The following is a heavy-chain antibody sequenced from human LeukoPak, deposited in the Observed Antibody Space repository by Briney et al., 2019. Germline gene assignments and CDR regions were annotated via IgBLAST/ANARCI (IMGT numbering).Heavy chain of an antibody. CDR3: ARWNIVVVPAAGSPLPYNWFAP. J-gene: IGHJ5*02. Sequence: GGSLRLSCAASGFTFSSYWMSWVRQAPGKGLEWVANIKQDGSEKYYVDSVKGRFTISRDNAKNSLYLQMNSLRAEDTAVYYCARWNIVVVPAAGSPLPYNWFAPWGQGTLVTVSS. V-gene: IGHV3-7*01. D-gene: IGHD2-2*01. CDR2: IKQDGSEK. CDR1: GFTFSSYW.